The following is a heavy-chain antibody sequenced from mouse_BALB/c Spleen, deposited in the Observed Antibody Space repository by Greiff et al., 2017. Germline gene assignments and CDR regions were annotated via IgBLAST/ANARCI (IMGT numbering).Heavy chain of an antibody. V-gene: IGHV1-7*01. Sequence: QVQLQQSGAELAKPGASVKMSCKASGYTFTSYWMHWVKQRPGQGLEWIGYINPSTGYTEYNQKFKDKATLTADKSSSTAYMQLSSLTSEDSAVYYCARSRTTVVDPYAMDYWGQGTSVTVSS. CDR2: INPSTGYT. CDR1: GYTFTSYW. D-gene: IGHD1-1*01. CDR3: ARSRTTVVDPYAMDY. J-gene: IGHJ4*01.